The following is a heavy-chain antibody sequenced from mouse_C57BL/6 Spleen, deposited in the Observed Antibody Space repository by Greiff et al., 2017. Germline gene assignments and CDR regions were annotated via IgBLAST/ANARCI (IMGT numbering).Heavy chain of an antibody. CDR1: GYTFTNYW. CDR2: IYPGGGYT. J-gene: IGHJ2*01. V-gene: IGHV1-63*01. D-gene: IGHD2-3*01. Sequence: QVHVKQSGAELVRPGTSVKMSCKASGYTFTNYWIGWAKQRPGHGLEWIGDIYPGGGYTNYNEKFKGKATLTADKSSSTAYMQFSSLTSEDSAIYYCARGYDGYSFDYWGQGTTLTVSS. CDR3: ARGYDGYSFDY.